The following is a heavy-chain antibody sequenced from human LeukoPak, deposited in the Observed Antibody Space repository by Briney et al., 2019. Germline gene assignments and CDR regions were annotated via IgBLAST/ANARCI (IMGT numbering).Heavy chain of an antibody. J-gene: IGHJ4*02. Sequence: GGTLRLSCAASGFTFRIYGMSWVRQAPGKGLEWVSAISGSGGSTYYADSVKGRFTISRDNSKNTLYLQMNSLRAEDTAVYYCANVYFDHWGQGTLVTVSS. V-gene: IGHV3-23*01. CDR1: GFTFRIYG. CDR3: ANVYFDH. CDR2: ISGSGGST.